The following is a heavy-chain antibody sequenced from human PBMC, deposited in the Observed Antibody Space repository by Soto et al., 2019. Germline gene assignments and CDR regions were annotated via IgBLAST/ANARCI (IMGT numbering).Heavy chain of an antibody. J-gene: IGHJ4*02. V-gene: IGHV3-23*01. Sequence: EVQLLESGGGLVQPGGSLRLSCAASGFTFSSYAMSWVRQAPGKGLEWVSAISGSGGSTYYADSVKGRFTITRDNSKNTLYLQMNSLRAEDTAVYYCAKGSSGWYERFDYWGQGTLVTVSS. D-gene: IGHD6-19*01. CDR2: ISGSGGST. CDR1: GFTFSSYA. CDR3: AKGSSGWYERFDY.